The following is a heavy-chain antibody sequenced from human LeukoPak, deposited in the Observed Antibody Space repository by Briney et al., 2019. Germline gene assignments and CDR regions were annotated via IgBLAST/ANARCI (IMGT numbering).Heavy chain of an antibody. D-gene: IGHD5-18*01. Sequence: GGSLRLSGPASGSTFSNAWWSWFRQAPGKGLEWVAGIKRKTEGGTTDDAAPVKGRITISRDDSKNTLYLQMNSLKTEDTAVYYCTILGYTYGRFDYWGQGTLVNVSS. CDR3: TILGYTYGRFDY. CDR2: IKRKTEGGTT. V-gene: IGHV3-15*01. CDR1: GSTFSNAW. J-gene: IGHJ4*02.